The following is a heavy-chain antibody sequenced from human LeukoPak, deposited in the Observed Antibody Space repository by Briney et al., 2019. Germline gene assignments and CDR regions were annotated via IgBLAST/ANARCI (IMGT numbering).Heavy chain of an antibody. CDR1: GYTFTSYD. D-gene: IGHD6-13*01. V-gene: IGHV1-8*01. Sequence: GASVTVSCKASGYTFTSYDINWVRQAPGQGLEWVGWMNPNSGNTGYAQKFQGRVTMTRNTSISTAYMELSSLRSEDTAVYYCARSPLSSSWYYFDYWGQGTLVTVSS. CDR3: ARSPLSSSWYYFDY. CDR2: MNPNSGNT. J-gene: IGHJ4*02.